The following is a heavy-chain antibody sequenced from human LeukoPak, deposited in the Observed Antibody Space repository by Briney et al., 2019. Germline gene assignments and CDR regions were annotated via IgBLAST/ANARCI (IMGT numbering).Heavy chain of an antibody. V-gene: IGHV3-30*04. Sequence: GGSMRLSCAAAGFTFSSYAMHWVRQAASKGLEWVAVISYDGSNKDYADSVKGRFTISRDNSKNPLYLQMNSLRAEDTAVYYCARASVAGTYYYYYMDVWGKGTTVTVSS. J-gene: IGHJ6*03. CDR2: ISYDGSNK. CDR3: ARASVAGTYYYYYMDV. CDR1: GFTFSSYA. D-gene: IGHD6-19*01.